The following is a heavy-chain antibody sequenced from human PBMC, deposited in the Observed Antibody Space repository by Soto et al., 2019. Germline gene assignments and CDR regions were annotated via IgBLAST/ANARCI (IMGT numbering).Heavy chain of an antibody. J-gene: IGHJ6*02. CDR1: GFTFSSYA. D-gene: IGHD2-2*02. CDR2: ISYDGSNK. Sequence: GGSLRLSCAASGFTFSSYAMHWVRQAPGKGLEWVAVISYDGSNKYYADSMKGRFTISRDNSKNTLYLQMNSLRAEDTAVYYCARDLRRYCSSTSCYIYYGMDVWGQGTTVTVSS. V-gene: IGHV3-30-3*01. CDR3: ARDLRRYCSSTSCYIYYGMDV.